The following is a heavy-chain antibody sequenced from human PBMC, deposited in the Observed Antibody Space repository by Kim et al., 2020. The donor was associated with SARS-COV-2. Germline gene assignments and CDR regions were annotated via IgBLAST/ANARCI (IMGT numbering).Heavy chain of an antibody. CDR1: GGTFSSYA. J-gene: IGHJ3*02. V-gene: IGHV1-69*13. D-gene: IGHD3-22*01. CDR3: ARSGSFMIVVEMGAFDI. Sequence: SVKVSCKASGGTFSSYAISWVRQAPGQGLEWMGGIIPIFGTANYAQKFQGRVTITADESTSTAYMELSSLRSEDTAVYYCARSGSFMIVVEMGAFDIWGQGTMVTVSS. CDR2: IIPIFGTA.